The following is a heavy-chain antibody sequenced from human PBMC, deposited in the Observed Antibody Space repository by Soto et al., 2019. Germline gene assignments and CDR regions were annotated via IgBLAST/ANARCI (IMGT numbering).Heavy chain of an antibody. CDR3: ARDDSQRPATD. Sequence: QVQLQESGPGLVKPLETLSLTCIVSGGSISSYYWTWTRQPPGKGLEWIGCIYNGATTGYNPSLKSRVTISVDTSKNQFSLKLTSVTAADPAVYYCARDDSQRPATDWGEGNLVTVTS. V-gene: IGHV4-59*01. J-gene: IGHJ4*02. D-gene: IGHD1-26*01. CDR1: GGSISSYY. CDR2: IYNGATT.